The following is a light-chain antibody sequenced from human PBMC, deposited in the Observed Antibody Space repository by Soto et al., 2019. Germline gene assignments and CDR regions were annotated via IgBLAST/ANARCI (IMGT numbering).Light chain of an antibody. CDR2: EVS. Sequence: QSALTQPASVSGSPGQSITISCTGTSSDVGGYNYVSWYQQHPGKAPKLMIYEVSNRPSGVSNRFSGSKPGNTASLTISGLQAEDEADYYCSSYTSSSTLVFGGGT. CDR3: SSYTSSSTLV. V-gene: IGLV2-14*01. J-gene: IGLJ2*01. CDR1: SSDVGGYNY.